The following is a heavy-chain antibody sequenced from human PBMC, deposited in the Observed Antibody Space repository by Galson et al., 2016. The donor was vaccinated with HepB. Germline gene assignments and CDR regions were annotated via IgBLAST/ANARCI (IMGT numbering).Heavy chain of an antibody. CDR1: SVTTKRVD. D-gene: IGHD1-1*01. CDR3: ANVRAGLELYFDS. Sequence: PALVKPTQTLTLTCSFSSVTTKRVDVGWIRQPPGKALEWLALIYWDEDKRYNPSLKSRLTITRDTSKNQVILTMTNMDPVDTATYYCANVRAGLELYFDSWGQGTLVTVSS. CDR2: IYWDEDK. V-gene: IGHV2-5*02. J-gene: IGHJ4*02.